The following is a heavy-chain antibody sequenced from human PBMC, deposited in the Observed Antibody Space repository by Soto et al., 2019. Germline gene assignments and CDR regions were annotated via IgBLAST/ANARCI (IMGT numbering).Heavy chain of an antibody. D-gene: IGHD3-22*01. V-gene: IGHV4-61*08. J-gene: IGHJ3*02. Sequence: SETLSLTCIVSGGSVGSGAYYWSWIRQPPGNALEWIGYIQYSGDTNYNSPLKSRVTISVDMSRNRFSLKLTSVTAADTAFYYCARHDYSDRAFDIWGQGTMVTVSS. CDR2: IQYSGDT. CDR3: ARHDYSDRAFDI. CDR1: GGSVGSGAYY.